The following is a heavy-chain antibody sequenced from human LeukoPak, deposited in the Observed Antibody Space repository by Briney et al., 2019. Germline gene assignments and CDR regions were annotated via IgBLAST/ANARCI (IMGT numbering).Heavy chain of an antibody. J-gene: IGHJ5*02. CDR1: GGSISSYY. V-gene: IGHV4-59*01. CDR3: VRDLRTYSSGPIYP. CDR2: IYYSGST. D-gene: IGHD6-19*01. Sequence: SETLSLTCTVSGGSISSYYWSWLRQPPGKGLEWIGYIYYSGSTNYNPSLKSRVTISVDTSKNQFSLNLSSVTAADTAVYYCVRDLRTYSSGPIYPWGQGTLVTVSS.